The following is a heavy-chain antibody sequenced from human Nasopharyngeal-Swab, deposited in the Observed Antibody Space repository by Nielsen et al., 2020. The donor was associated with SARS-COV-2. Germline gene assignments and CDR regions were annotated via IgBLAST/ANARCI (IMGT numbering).Heavy chain of an antibody. J-gene: IGHJ4*02. Sequence: ASVKVSCKASGYTFTSYAMHLVRQAPGQRLEWMGWINAGNGNTKYSQKFQGRVTITRDTSAGTAYMELSSLRSEDTAVYYCARDMGPIAALLMYYFDYWGQGTLVTVSS. V-gene: IGHV1-3*01. CDR2: INAGNGNT. CDR3: ARDMGPIAALLMYYFDY. D-gene: IGHD6-6*01. CDR1: GYTFTSYA.